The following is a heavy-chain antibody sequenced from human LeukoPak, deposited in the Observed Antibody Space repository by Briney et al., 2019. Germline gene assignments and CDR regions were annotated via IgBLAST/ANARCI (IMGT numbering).Heavy chain of an antibody. CDR3: ARGLPWELLSLFDY. D-gene: IGHD1-26*01. Sequence: PGGSLRLSCAASGFTSSSYSMNWVRQAPGKGLEWVSSISSSSSYIYYADSVKGRFTISRDNAKNSLYLQMNSLRAEDTAVYYCARGLPWELLSLFDYWGQGTLVTVSS. CDR2: ISSSSSYI. V-gene: IGHV3-21*01. J-gene: IGHJ4*02. CDR1: GFTSSSYS.